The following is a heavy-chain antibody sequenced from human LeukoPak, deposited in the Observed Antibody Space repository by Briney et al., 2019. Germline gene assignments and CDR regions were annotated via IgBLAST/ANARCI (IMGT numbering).Heavy chain of an antibody. CDR3: ARGYCSGGSCYSDY. CDR2: IYTSGST. Sequence: SETLSLTCTVSGGSISSYYWSWIRQPAGKGLEWIGRIYTSGSTNYNPSLKSRVTMSVDTSKNQFSLKLSSETAADTAVYYCARGYCSGGSCYSDYWGQGTLVTVSS. J-gene: IGHJ4*02. D-gene: IGHD2-15*01. V-gene: IGHV4-4*07. CDR1: GGSISSYY.